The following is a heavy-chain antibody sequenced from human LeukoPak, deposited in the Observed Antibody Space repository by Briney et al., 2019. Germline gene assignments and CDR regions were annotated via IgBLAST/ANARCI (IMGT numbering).Heavy chain of an antibody. CDR1: GFTFSSYA. V-gene: IGHV3-30-3*01. J-gene: IGHJ4*02. CDR2: ISYDGSNK. Sequence: GGSLRLSCAASGFTFSSYAMHWVRQAPGKGLEWVAVISYDGSNKYYADSVKGRFTISRDNSKNTLYLQMNSLRAEDTAVYYCATGDCSSTTCYLGYWGQGTLVTVSS. D-gene: IGHD2-2*01. CDR3: ATGDCSSTTCYLGY.